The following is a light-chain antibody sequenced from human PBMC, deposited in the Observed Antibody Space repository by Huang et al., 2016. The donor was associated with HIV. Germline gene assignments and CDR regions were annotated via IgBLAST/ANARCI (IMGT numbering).Light chain of an antibody. Sequence: DIIMTQSPDSLAVSLGERVTLNCRSSQSVYSSSTSKNYMAWLQQKPGQPPRLLLFWASTREAGVPDRFSGSGSGTHFTLTIANLEAEDAAIYYCQQYYSSPQTFGQGTRVEVK. CDR1: QSVYSSSTSKNY. CDR3: QQYYSSPQT. V-gene: IGKV4-1*01. CDR2: WAS. J-gene: IGKJ1*01.